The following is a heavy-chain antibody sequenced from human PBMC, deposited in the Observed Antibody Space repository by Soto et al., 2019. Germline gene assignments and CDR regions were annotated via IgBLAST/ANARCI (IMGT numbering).Heavy chain of an antibody. V-gene: IGHV3-30-3*01. CDR2: ISYDGSNK. CDR3: ARGGGSYFRRYPDYFDY. D-gene: IGHD1-26*01. CDR1: GFTFSSYA. J-gene: IGHJ4*02. Sequence: GGSLRLSCAASGFTFSSYAMHWVRQAPGKGLEWVAVISYDGSNKYYADSVKGRFTISRDNSKNTLYLQMNSLRAEDTAVYYFARGGGSYFRRYPDYFDYWGQGTLVTVSS.